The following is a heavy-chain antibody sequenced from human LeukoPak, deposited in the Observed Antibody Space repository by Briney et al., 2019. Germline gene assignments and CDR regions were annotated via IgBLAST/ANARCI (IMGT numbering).Heavy chain of an antibody. CDR1: GYTFTSYG. CDR2: ISAYNGNT. V-gene: IGHV1-18*04. CDR3: AREVSEPPGPFNYYGMDV. Sequence: ASVQVSCKASGYTFTSYGISWVRQAPGQGLEWMGWISAYNGNTNYAQKFQGRVTMTRDTSISTAYMELSRLRSDDTAVYYCAREVSEPPGPFNYYGMDVWGQGTTVTVSS. D-gene: IGHD1-14*01. J-gene: IGHJ6*02.